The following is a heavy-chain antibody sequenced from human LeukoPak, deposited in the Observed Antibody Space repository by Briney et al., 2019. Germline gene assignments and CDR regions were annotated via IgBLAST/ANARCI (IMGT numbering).Heavy chain of an antibody. CDR2: IYLGDSDT. Sequence: GESLQISCKDSGYSFTNYWIGWVRQLPGKGLEWMGIIYLGDSDTRYSPSFQGQVTIPADKSINTAYLQWSSLKASDTAMYYCARPRIAAAGYAFDIWGQGAMVTVSS. V-gene: IGHV5-51*01. CDR1: GYSFTNYW. D-gene: IGHD6-13*01. CDR3: ARPRIAAAGYAFDI. J-gene: IGHJ3*02.